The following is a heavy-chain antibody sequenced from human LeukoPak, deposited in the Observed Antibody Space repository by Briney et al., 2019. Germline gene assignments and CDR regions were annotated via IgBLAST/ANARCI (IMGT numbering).Heavy chain of an antibody. J-gene: IGHJ4*02. V-gene: IGHV1-2*02. CDR2: INPNSGGT. D-gene: IGHD3-22*01. Sequence: ASVKVSCKASGYTFTGYYMHWVRQAPGQGLEWMGWINPNSGGTNYAQKFQGRVTMTRDTSISTAYMELSRLRSDDTAVYYCARELRYYDSSGYYGHWGQGTLVTVSS. CDR1: GYTFTGYY. CDR3: ARELRYYDSSGYYGH.